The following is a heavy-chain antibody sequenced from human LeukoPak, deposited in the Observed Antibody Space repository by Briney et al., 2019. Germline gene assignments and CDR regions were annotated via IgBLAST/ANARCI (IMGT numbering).Heavy chain of an antibody. CDR1: GYTFTGNY. Sequence: PVASVKVSCKASGYTFTGNYMHWVRQAPGQGLEWMGWISPNSGGTNCAQKFQGRVTMTRDTSSSTAYMELSRLRSDDTAVYYCARGRGHYDSSDYYYEGDGFDIWGQGTMVTVSS. CDR2: ISPNSGGT. J-gene: IGHJ3*02. D-gene: IGHD3-22*01. CDR3: ARGRGHYDSSDYYYEGDGFDI. V-gene: IGHV1-2*02.